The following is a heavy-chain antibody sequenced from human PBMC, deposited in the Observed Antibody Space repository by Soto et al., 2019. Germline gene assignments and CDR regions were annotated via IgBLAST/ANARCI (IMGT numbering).Heavy chain of an antibody. CDR1: GFTFSSYA. D-gene: IGHD6-13*01. V-gene: IGHV3-23*01. CDR2: ISGSGDST. Sequence: EVQLLESGGGLVQPGGSLRLSCAASGFTFSSYAMSWVRQAPGKGLEWVSVISGSGDSTYYADYVRGRFTISRDNSKNTLYLQMNSLRAEDTAVYYCAKDRDGSAAGPTKFYSMDVWGQGTTVTVSS. J-gene: IGHJ6*02. CDR3: AKDRDGSAAGPTKFYSMDV.